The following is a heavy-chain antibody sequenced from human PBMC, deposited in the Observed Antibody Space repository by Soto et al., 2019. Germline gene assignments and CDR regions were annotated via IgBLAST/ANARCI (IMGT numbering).Heavy chain of an antibody. J-gene: IGHJ2*01. CDR1: GVMLRPCG. CDR3: ARDSIWY. CDR2: ISSSSSTI. V-gene: IGHV3-48*01. D-gene: IGHD2-2*01. Sequence: RGACRLRWRGSGVMLRPCGNHVCRHAPEKRQDGGSYISSSSSTIYYSDSGKGRFTISRDKAKNSLYLQMNSLRAEDTAVYYCARDSIWY.